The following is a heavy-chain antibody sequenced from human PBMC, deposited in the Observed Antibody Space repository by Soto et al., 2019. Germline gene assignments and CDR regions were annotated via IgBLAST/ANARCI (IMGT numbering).Heavy chain of an antibody. CDR1: GYTLTDYG. Sequence: ASVKVSCKASGYTLTDYGFSWVRQAPGQGPEWMGWITPYTGNTKFPQKFQGRVTMTTDRFTSTAYMELKSLTFDDTAVYYCARDRGSGSYYLGPFYFDYWGQGTLVTVSS. CDR2: ITPYTGNT. D-gene: IGHD1-26*01. V-gene: IGHV1-18*01. J-gene: IGHJ4*02. CDR3: ARDRGSGSYYLGPFYFDY.